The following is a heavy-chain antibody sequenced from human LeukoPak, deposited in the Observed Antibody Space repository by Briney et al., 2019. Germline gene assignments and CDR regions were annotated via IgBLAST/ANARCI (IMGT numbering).Heavy chain of an antibody. CDR3: ARLRISTWYYFDY. J-gene: IGHJ4*02. V-gene: IGHV5-51*01. Sequence: GESLKISCQGSGYSFGSYYIAWVRQMAGKGLEWMGTIYPGDSETRYSPSFQDQVTISADKSINSAYLQWSSLKASDTAIYYCARLRISTWYYFDYWGQGGLVTVSS. CDR2: IYPGDSET. CDR1: GYSFGSYY. D-gene: IGHD6-13*01.